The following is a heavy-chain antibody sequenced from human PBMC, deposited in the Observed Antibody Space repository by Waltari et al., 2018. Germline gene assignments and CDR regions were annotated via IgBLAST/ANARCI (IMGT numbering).Heavy chain of an antibody. Sequence: EVQLEQSGAEVKKPGESLKISCNGSGYSFAKYWIGWVLQMPGKGLEGMGVIDPRYSNTKASLSFQGQVTSSADTSISTAYLQWSSLKASDTAIYFCARQNIHSYGYGYFDFWGQGTLVTVSS. CDR1: GYSFAKYW. J-gene: IGHJ4*02. V-gene: IGHV5-51*01. D-gene: IGHD5-18*01. CDR2: IDPRYSNT. CDR3: ARQNIHSYGYGYFDF.